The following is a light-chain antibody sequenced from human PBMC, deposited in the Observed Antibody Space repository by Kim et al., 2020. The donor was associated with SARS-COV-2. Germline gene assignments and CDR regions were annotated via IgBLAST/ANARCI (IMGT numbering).Light chain of an antibody. V-gene: IGKV1-33*01. CDR2: DAS. CDR1: KDSRNR. CDR3: QQYDNLPIT. Sequence: ASVGDRATITCQASKDSRNRLNWCQQKPGKAPKVLINDASNLETGVPSRFSGSGSGTAFTFTITSLQPDDIATYYWQQYDNLPITFGQGTRLEIK. J-gene: IGKJ5*01.